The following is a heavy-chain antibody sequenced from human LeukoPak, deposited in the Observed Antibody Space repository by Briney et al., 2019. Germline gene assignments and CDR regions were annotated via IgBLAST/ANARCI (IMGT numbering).Heavy chain of an antibody. V-gene: IGHV4-39*01. Sequence: TSETLSLTCTVSGGSISSSSYYWGWIRQPPGKGLEWIGSIYYSGSTYYNPSLKSRVTISVDTSKNQFSLKLSSVTAAGTAVYYCARHQVGYYFDYWGQGTLVTVSS. J-gene: IGHJ4*02. CDR2: IYYSGST. CDR1: GGSISSSSYY. CDR3: ARHQVGYYFDY. D-gene: IGHD6-25*01.